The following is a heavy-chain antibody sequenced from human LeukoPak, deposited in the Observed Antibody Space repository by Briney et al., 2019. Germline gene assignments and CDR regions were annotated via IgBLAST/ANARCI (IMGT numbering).Heavy chain of an antibody. V-gene: IGHV3-15*01. J-gene: IGHJ4*02. D-gene: IGHD6-13*01. CDR2: IKGKTDGGTK. Sequence: GGPLRFCCAASGFTFSNAWMSWLRQAPGKGLEWVSRIKGKTDGGTKDYAAPVKGRFTISRDDSKNTLYLQMDSLKTEDTAVYYCTTSAYSSSWYRGGKFDYWGQGTLVTVSS. CDR1: GFTFSNAW. CDR3: TTSAYSSSWYRGGKFDY.